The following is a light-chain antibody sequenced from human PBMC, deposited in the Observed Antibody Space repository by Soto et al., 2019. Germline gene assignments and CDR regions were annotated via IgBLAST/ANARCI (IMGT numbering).Light chain of an antibody. CDR1: SSDVGGYNY. CDR2: EVS. Sequence: HSVLTQPASVSGSPGQSITISCTGTSSDVGGYNYVSWYQQHPGRAPKLMIYEVSNRPSGVSNRFSGSKSGNTVSLTISGLQAEDEADYYCSSYTSRTTLVFGTGTKVTVL. V-gene: IGLV2-14*01. J-gene: IGLJ1*01. CDR3: SSYTSRTTLV.